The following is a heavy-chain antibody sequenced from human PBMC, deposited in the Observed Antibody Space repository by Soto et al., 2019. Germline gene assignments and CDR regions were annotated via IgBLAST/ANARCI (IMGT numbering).Heavy chain of an antibody. Sequence: GGSLRLSCAASGFTFSSYSMNWVRQAPGKGLEWVSYISSSSSTIYYADSVKGRFTISRDNAKNSLYLQMNSLRDEDTAVYYCARDGYYYGSGGDYYYYGMDVWGQGTTVTVSS. D-gene: IGHD3-10*01. V-gene: IGHV3-48*02. J-gene: IGHJ6*02. CDR1: GFTFSSYS. CDR2: ISSSSSTI. CDR3: ARDGYYYGSGGDYYYYGMDV.